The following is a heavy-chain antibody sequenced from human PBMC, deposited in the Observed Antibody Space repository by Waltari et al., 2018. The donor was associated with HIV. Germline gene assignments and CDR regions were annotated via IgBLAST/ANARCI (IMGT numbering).Heavy chain of an antibody. CDR3: ARSRSKLEAPIYYFDY. CDR1: GYSISSGYY. D-gene: IGHD1-1*01. Sequence: QVQLQESGPGLVKPSETLSLTCAVSGYSISSGYYWGWIRQPPGKGLEWIGSIYHSGSTYYNPSLKSRVTISVDTSKNQFSLKLSSVTAADTAVYYCARSRSKLEAPIYYFDYWGQGTLVTVSS. V-gene: IGHV4-38-2*01. J-gene: IGHJ4*02. CDR2: IYHSGST.